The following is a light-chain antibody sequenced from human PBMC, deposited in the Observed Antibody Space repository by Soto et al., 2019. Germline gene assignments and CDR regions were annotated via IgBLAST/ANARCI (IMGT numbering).Light chain of an antibody. CDR2: LNSDGSH. CDR1: SGHSSYA. Sequence: QSVLTQSPSASASLGASVKLTCTLSSGHSSYAIAWHQQQPEKGPRYLMKLNSDGSHSKVDGIPDRFSGSSSGAERYLIISSLQSEDEADYYCQTWGTGIHVFGTGTKLTVL. V-gene: IGLV4-69*01. J-gene: IGLJ1*01. CDR3: QTWGTGIHV.